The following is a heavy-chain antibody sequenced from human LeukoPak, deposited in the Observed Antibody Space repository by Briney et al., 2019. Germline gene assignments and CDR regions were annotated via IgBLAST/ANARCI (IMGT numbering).Heavy chain of an antibody. Sequence: PGGSLRLSCAASGFTVSSNYMSWVRQAPGKGLGWGSVIYSGGSTYYADSVKGRFTISRDNSKNTLYLQMNSLRAEDTAVYYCARGATIFGVAEEYYFDYWGQGTLVTVSS. CDR1: GFTVSSNY. CDR3: ARGATIFGVAEEYYFDY. CDR2: IYSGGST. V-gene: IGHV3-53*01. J-gene: IGHJ4*02. D-gene: IGHD3-3*01.